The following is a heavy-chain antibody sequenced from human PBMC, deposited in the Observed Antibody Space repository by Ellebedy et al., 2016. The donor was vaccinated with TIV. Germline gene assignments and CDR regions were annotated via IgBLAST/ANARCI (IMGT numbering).Heavy chain of an antibody. CDR1: GGSISSSNW. Sequence: ESLKISCAVSGGSISSSNWWSWVRQPPGKGLEWIGCIYYSGRIYYNPSLKSRVTISVDTSKNQFSLMLSSVTAADTAVYYCARHKGSYSYYGLDVWGQGTTVTVSS. CDR3: ARHKGSYSYYGLDV. V-gene: IGHV4-39*01. J-gene: IGHJ6*02. CDR2: IYYSGRI. D-gene: IGHD3-10*01.